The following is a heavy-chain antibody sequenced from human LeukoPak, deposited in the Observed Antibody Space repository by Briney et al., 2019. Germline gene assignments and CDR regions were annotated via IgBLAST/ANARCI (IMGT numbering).Heavy chain of an antibody. CDR2: ISSSSSYI. V-gene: IGHV3-21*05. Sequence: GGSLRLSCAASGFTFSSYSMNWVRQAPGKGLEWVSYISSSSSYIYYADSVKGRFTISRDNSKNTLYLQMNSLRAEDTAVYYCARDKEYSSGWYNWYFDLWGRGTLVTVSS. CDR1: GFTFSSYS. D-gene: IGHD6-19*01. CDR3: ARDKEYSSGWYNWYFDL. J-gene: IGHJ2*01.